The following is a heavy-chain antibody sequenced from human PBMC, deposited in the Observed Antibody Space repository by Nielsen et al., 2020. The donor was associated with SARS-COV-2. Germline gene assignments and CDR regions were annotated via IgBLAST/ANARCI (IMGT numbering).Heavy chain of an antibody. D-gene: IGHD5-12*01. V-gene: IGHV3-21*01. Sequence: GGSLRLSCAASGFTFSSYWMHWVRQAPGKGLVWVSSISSSSSYIYYADSVKGRFTISRDNAKNSLYLQMNSLRAEDTAVYYCARDRSYSGYDSWRIQYFDYWGQGTLVTVSS. J-gene: IGHJ4*02. CDR1: GFTFSSYW. CDR2: ISSSSSYI. CDR3: ARDRSYSGYDSWRIQYFDY.